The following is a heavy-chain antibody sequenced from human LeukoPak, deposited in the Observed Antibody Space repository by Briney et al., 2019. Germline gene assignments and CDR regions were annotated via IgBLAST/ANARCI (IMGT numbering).Heavy chain of an antibody. Sequence: GGSLRLSCAASGFTVSSNYMSWVRQAPGKGLEWVSVIYSGGSTYYADSVKGRFTISRDNSKNTLYLQMNSLRAEDTAVYYCARPRSSSLDAFDIWGQGTMVTVSS. CDR1: GFTVSSNY. J-gene: IGHJ3*02. CDR3: ARPRSSSLDAFDI. V-gene: IGHV3-66*04. CDR2: IYSGGST. D-gene: IGHD6-13*01.